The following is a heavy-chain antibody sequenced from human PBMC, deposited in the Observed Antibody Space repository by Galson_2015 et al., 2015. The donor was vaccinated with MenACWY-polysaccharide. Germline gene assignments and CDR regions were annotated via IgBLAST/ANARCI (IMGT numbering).Heavy chain of an antibody. D-gene: IGHD4-23*01. CDR2: IKQDGSEK. CDR1: GFTFSSYW. Sequence: SLRLSCAASGFTFSSYWMSWVRQAPGKGLEWVANIKQDGSEKYYVDSVKGRFTISRDNAKNSLYLQMNSLRAEDTAVYYCASAHGDYGGAYYFDYWGQGTLVTVSS. J-gene: IGHJ4*02. CDR3: ASAHGDYGGAYYFDY. V-gene: IGHV3-7*01.